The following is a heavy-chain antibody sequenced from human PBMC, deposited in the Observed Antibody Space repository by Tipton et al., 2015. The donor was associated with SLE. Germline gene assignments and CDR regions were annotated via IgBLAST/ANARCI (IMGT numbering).Heavy chain of an antibody. CDR3: ARTTAGFDF. J-gene: IGHJ4*02. V-gene: IGHV4-34*01. CDR1: GESLSGHY. CDR2: INHSGRI. Sequence: TLSLTCTVYGESLSGHYWIWIRQPPGKGLEWIGDINHSGRIDYNPSLKSRVTISVDTSKNQFSLNLSSVTAADTALYYCARTTAGFDFWGQGMLVTVSS. D-gene: IGHD1-1*01.